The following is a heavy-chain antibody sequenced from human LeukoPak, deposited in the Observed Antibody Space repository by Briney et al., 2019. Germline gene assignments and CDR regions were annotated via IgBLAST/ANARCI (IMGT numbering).Heavy chain of an antibody. V-gene: IGHV3-7*01. Sequence: GGSLRLSCAASGFTFSSYWMSWVRQAPGKGLEWVANIKEDGSEKFYVDSVKGRFSMPRDNARNPLYLQMNSLRAEDTAVYYCARGVPTGIDYFDYWGQGTLVTVSS. D-gene: IGHD1-1*01. CDR1: GFTFSSYW. CDR3: ARGVPTGIDYFDY. CDR2: IKEDGSEK. J-gene: IGHJ4*02.